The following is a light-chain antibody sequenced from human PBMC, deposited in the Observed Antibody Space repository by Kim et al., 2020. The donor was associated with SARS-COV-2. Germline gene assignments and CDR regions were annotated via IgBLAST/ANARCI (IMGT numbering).Light chain of an antibody. Sequence: QPVLTQSPSASASLGASVKLTCTLSSGHSSYAIAWHQQQPEKGPRYLMKVNSDGSHNKGDGIPDRFSGSSSGADRYLTISSLQFEDEADYYCQSWGTGVRVFGGGTQLTVL. J-gene: IGLJ2*01. V-gene: IGLV4-69*01. CDR1: SGHSSYA. CDR3: QSWGTGVRV. CDR2: VNSDGSH.